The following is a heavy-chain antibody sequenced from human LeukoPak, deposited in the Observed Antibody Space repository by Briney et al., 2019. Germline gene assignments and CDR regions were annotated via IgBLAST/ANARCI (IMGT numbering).Heavy chain of an antibody. Sequence: ASVKVSCKASGYTFTSCGISWVRQAPGQGLEWMGWISAYNGNTNYAQKFQGRVTITADGSTSTAYMELSSLRSEDTAVYYCARGIAGYYFDYWGQGTLVTVSS. CDR3: ARGIAGYYFDY. J-gene: IGHJ4*02. V-gene: IGHV1-18*01. D-gene: IGHD6-13*01. CDR2: ISAYNGNT. CDR1: GYTFTSCG.